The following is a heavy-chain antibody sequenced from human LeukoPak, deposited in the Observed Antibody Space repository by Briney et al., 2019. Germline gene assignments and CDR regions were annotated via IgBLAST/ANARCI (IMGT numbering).Heavy chain of an antibody. D-gene: IGHD3-10*02. Sequence: PGGSLRLSCAASGFTFNSYAFNWVRQAPGKGLEWVSYISSSSNVIYYTDSVKGRFTISRDNARNLLSLQMNSLRAGDTAVYYCAELGITMIGGVWGKGTTVTISS. V-gene: IGHV3-48*01. CDR1: GFTFNSYA. CDR2: ISSSSNVI. J-gene: IGHJ6*04. CDR3: AELGITMIGGV.